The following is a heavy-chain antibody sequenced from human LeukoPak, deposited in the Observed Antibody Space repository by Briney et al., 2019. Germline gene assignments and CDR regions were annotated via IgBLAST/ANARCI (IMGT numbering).Heavy chain of an antibody. J-gene: IGHJ4*02. CDR2: ISYDGSNK. CDR3: ARPKGDTAMAKGGYYFDY. CDR1: GFTFSSYA. D-gene: IGHD5-18*01. V-gene: IGHV3-30-3*01. Sequence: PGGSLRLSCAASGFTFSSYAMHWVRQAPGEGLEWVAVISYDGSNKYYADSVKGRFTISRDNSKNTLYLQMNSLRAEDTAVYYCARPKGDTAMAKGGYYFDYWGQGTLVTVSS.